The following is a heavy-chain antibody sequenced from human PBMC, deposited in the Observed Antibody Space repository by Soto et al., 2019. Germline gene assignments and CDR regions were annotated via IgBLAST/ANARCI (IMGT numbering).Heavy chain of an antibody. CDR2: IYYSGST. Sequence: LSLTCTVSGGSISSYYWSWIRQPPGKGLEWIGYIYYSGSTNYNPSLKSRVTISVDTSKNQFSLKLSSVTAADTAVYYCARSAENVWGSYRYTFDYWGQGTLVTVSS. J-gene: IGHJ4*02. CDR1: GGSISSYY. CDR3: ARSAENVWGSYRYTFDY. D-gene: IGHD3-16*02. V-gene: IGHV4-59*01.